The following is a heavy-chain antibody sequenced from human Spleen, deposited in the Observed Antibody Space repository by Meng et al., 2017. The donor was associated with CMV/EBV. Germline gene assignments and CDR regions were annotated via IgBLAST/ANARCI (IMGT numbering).Heavy chain of an antibody. D-gene: IGHD1-1*01. CDR2: TYYRSRWYY. V-gene: IGHV6-1*01. CDR1: GDSVSSNSAT. CDR3: ARGGRTGTTAAFDI. Sequence: LRLSCVISGDSVSSNSATWNWLRQSPSRGLEWLGRTYYRSRWYYDYAASVKSRITINPDTPKNQFSLQLNSVTPEDTAVYYCARGGRTGTTAAFDIWGQGTMVTVSS. J-gene: IGHJ3*02.